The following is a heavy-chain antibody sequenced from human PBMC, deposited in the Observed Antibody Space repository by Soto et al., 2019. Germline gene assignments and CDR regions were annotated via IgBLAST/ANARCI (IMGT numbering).Heavy chain of an antibody. V-gene: IGHV3-9*01. CDR3: AKDRYSSSAYYYYGMDA. CDR1: GFIFDDYA. D-gene: IGHD6-19*01. CDR2: ICRNSGSL. Sequence: PVGSLRLSCAASGFIFDDYAMHWVRQAPGKGLEWVSVICRNSGSLGYADSVKGRLTIPRDNAKNSLYLQRNSLRAEDTALYYCAKDRYSSSAYYYYGMDAWGQGTTVTVSS. J-gene: IGHJ6*02.